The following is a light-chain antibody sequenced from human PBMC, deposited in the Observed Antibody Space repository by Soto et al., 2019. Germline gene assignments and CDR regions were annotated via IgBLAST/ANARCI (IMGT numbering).Light chain of an antibody. CDR1: QSVSSY. CDR2: DAS. CDR3: QQRSNWPLA. V-gene: IGKV3-11*01. J-gene: IGKJ3*01. Sequence: EIVLTQSPGTLSLSPGERATLSCVASQSVSSYLAWYQQKPGQAPRLLIYDASNRATGIPARFSGSGSGTDFTLTISSLEPEDFAVYYCQQRSNWPLAFGPGTKVDIK.